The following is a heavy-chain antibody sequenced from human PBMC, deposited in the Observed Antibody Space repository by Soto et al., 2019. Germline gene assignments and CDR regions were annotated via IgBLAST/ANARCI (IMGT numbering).Heavy chain of an antibody. CDR3: AGLDFYYYAMDA. J-gene: IGHJ6*02. CDR1: GFAFSTYS. V-gene: IGHV3-48*02. Sequence: EVQLVESGGGLVQPGGSLRLSCVVSGFAFSTYSMNWVRQAPGKGLEWISYISGNSRDIYYADSVKGRFTISRDNAKNSLYLQMNSLRDEDTAVYYCAGLDFYYYAMDAWGQGTTVTVSS. CDR2: ISGNSRDI.